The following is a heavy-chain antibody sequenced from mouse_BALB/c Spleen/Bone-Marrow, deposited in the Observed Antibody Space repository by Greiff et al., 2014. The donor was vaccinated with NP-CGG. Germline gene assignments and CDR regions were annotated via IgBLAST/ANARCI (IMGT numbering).Heavy chain of an antibody. V-gene: IGHV14-3*02. CDR1: GLNIKDTY. Sequence: EVKLEESRAELVKPGASVKLSCTASGLNIKDTYMHWVKQRPEQGLEWIGRIDPANGNTKYDPKFQGKATITADTSSNTAYLQLSSLTSEDTAVYYCASYYYGSSGFAYWGQGTLVTVSA. CDR2: IDPANGNT. D-gene: IGHD1-1*01. CDR3: ASYYYGSSGFAY. J-gene: IGHJ3*01.